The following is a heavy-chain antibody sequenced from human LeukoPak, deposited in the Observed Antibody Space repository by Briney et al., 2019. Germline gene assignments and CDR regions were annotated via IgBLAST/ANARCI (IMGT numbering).Heavy chain of an antibody. Sequence: SETLSLTCTVSGGSISSYYWSWIRQPPGKGLEWIGYIHYSGSTNYNPSLKSRVTISVDTSKNQFSLKLSSVTAADTAVYYCARDKSPTETDYWGQGTLVTVSS. CDR1: GGSISSYY. J-gene: IGHJ4*02. V-gene: IGHV4-59*01. D-gene: IGHD1-26*01. CDR2: IHYSGST. CDR3: ARDKSPTETDY.